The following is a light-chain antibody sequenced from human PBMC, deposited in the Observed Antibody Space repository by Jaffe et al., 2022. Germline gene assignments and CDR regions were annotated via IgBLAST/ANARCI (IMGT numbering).Light chain of an antibody. J-gene: IGKJ4*01. CDR1: RSLAYSDGNTY. CDR2: KVS. V-gene: IGKV2-30*01. Sequence: DVVMTQSPLSLPVTLGQPASISCRSSRSLAYSDGNTYLNWFQQRPGQSPRRLIYKVSNRDSGVPDRFSGSGSDTDFTLKISRVEAEDVGVYYCMQGTHWPLTFGGGTKVEIK. CDR3: MQGTHWPLT.